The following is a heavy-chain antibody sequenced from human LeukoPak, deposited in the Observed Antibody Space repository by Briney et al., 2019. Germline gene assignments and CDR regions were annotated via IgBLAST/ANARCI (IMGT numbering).Heavy chain of an antibody. CDR1: GGSISPYY. V-gene: IGHV4-59*01. CDR2: IYYSGST. Sequence: SETLSLTCTVSGGSISPYYWSWIRQPPGKGLEWIGYIYYSGSTNYNPSLKSRVTISVDTSKNQFSLKLSSVTAADTAVYYCARAFYPGYYSYMAVWGNGTTVTVSS. D-gene: IGHD3-3*02. J-gene: IGHJ6*03. CDR3: ARAFYPGYYSYMAV.